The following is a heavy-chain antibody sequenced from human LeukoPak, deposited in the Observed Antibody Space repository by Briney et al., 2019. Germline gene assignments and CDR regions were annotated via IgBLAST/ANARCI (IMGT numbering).Heavy chain of an antibody. CDR3: ASSQIFGVATYYYYYYGMDV. J-gene: IGHJ6*02. Sequence: ASVKVSCKASGYTFTSYGISWVRQAPGQGLEWMGWISAYNGNTNYAQKLQGRVTMTTDTSTSTAYMELRSLRSDDTAVYYCASSQIFGVATYYYYYYGMDVWGLGTTVTVSS. CDR2: ISAYNGNT. CDR1: GYTFTSYG. D-gene: IGHD3-3*01. V-gene: IGHV1-18*01.